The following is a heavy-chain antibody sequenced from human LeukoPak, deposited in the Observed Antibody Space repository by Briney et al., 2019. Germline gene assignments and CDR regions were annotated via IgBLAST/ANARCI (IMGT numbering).Heavy chain of an antibody. CDR2: INPNSGGT. D-gene: IGHD6-19*01. Sequence: ASVKLSCKASGYTFAGYYMHWVRQAPGQGLEWMGWINPNSGGTNYAQKFQGRVTMTRDTSISTAYMELSRLSSDDTAVYYCARVEPRGIAVAGPVFDYWGQGTLVTVSS. J-gene: IGHJ4*02. V-gene: IGHV1-2*02. CDR3: ARVEPRGIAVAGPVFDY. CDR1: GYTFAGYY.